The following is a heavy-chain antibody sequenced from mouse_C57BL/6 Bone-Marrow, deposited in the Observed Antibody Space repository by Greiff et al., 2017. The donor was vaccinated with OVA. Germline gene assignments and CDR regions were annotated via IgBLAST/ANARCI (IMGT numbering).Heavy chain of an antibody. CDR1: GFTFSDYY. Sequence: EVQGVESGGGLVQPGGSLKLSCAASGFTFSDYYMYWVRQTPEKRLEWVAYISNGGGSTYYPDTVKGRFTISRDNAKNTLYLQMSRLKSEDTAMYYCARRGDGYYVGAMDYWGQGTSVTVSS. CDR3: ARRGDGYYVGAMDY. V-gene: IGHV5-12*01. CDR2: ISNGGGST. J-gene: IGHJ4*01. D-gene: IGHD2-3*01.